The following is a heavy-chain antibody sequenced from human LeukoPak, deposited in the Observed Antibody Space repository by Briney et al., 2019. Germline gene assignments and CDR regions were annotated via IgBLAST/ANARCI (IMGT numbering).Heavy chain of an antibody. CDR1: GFTFSSYS. Sequence: GGSLRLSCAASGFTFSSYSMNRVRQAPGKGLEWVSSISSSSSYIYYADSVKGRFTISRDNAKNSLYLQMNSLRAEDTAVYYCARDNRVLISSSTNFDYWGQGTLVTVSS. CDR2: ISSSSSYI. D-gene: IGHD6-6*01. V-gene: IGHV3-21*01. CDR3: ARDNRVLISSSTNFDY. J-gene: IGHJ4*02.